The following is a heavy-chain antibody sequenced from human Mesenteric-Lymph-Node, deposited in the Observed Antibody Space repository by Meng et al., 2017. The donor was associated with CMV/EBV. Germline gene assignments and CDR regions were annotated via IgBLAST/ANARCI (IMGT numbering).Heavy chain of an antibody. V-gene: IGHV1-46*01. CDR3: TRVGSENHYGMDA. J-gene: IGHJ6*02. CDR1: GYTFTNYY. CDR2: LNPSGGSP. D-gene: IGHD3-10*01. Sequence: ASVKVSCKASGYTFTNYYIHWVRQAPGQGLEWMGILNPSGGSPTYAEQLQGRVTMTRDTSTTTVYMELSSLRFEDTAVYYCTRVGSENHYGMDAWGQGTTVTVSS.